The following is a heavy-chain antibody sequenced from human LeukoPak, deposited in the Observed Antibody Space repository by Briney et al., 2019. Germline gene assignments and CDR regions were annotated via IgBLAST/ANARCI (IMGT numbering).Heavy chain of an antibody. CDR2: IKSDGSST. D-gene: IGHD2-21*02. CDR1: GFTFSSHW. Sequence: PGGSLRLSCAASGFTFSSHWIHWVRQAPGQGLVWVSRIKSDGSSTSYAESVNGRFTISRDNAKNTLYLQMNNLGVEDTAVYYCARESVTDISRQSDAFDIWGQGTLVTVSS. CDR3: ARESVTDISRQSDAFDI. V-gene: IGHV3-74*01. J-gene: IGHJ3*02.